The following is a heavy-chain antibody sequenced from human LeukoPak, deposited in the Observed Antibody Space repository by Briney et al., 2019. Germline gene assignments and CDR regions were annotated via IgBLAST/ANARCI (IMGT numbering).Heavy chain of an antibody. CDR1: GFIFYSYA. CDR2: ITSSGSST. CDR3: TRGPGYDYVWGTYRADY. J-gene: IGHJ4*02. V-gene: IGHV3-64*01. Sequence: GGSLRLSCSASGFIFYSYAMHWVRQAPGRGLEYVAAITSSGSSTFHANSVKGRFTISRDNSKNTLYLQMGSLRPEDMAVYFCTRGPGYDYVWGTYRADYWGQGTLVTVSS. D-gene: IGHD3-16*02.